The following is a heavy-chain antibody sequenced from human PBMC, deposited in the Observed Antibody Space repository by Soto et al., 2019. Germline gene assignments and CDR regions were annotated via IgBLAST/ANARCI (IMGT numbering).Heavy chain of an antibody. Sequence: QVQLVDSGGGLVKPGGSLRLSCAASGFIFSDYHMTWIRQAPGKGLELVAYISSSGDTISYADSVQGRFTISRDNGKDSLSLQMSSLRADDTAVYYCVRDRRISGINRGLDYWGQGTLVTVSS. CDR2: ISSSGDTI. D-gene: IGHD1-20*01. CDR1: GFIFSDYH. J-gene: IGHJ4*02. V-gene: IGHV3-11*01. CDR3: VRDRRISGINRGLDY.